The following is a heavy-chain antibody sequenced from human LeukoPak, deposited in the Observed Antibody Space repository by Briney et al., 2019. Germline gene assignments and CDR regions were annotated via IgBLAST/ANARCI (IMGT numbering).Heavy chain of an antibody. CDR1: GYTFTSYD. Sequence: ASVKVSCKASGYTFTSYDINWVRQATGQGLEWMGWMNPNSGNTGYAQKFQGRVTMTRDMPTSTVYMELSSLRSEDTAVYYCARGGPGGYYFDYWGQGTLVTVSS. CDR3: ARGGPGGYYFDY. J-gene: IGHJ4*02. CDR2: MNPNSGNT. D-gene: IGHD3-10*01. V-gene: IGHV1-8*02.